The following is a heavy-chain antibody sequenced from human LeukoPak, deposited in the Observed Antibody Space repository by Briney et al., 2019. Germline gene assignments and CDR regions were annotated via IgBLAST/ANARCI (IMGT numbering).Heavy chain of an antibody. J-gene: IGHJ4*02. D-gene: IGHD1-1*01. Sequence: GGSLRLSCAASGFTFSGYEMNWVRPAPGKGREWLSYVNGSGSTTYYADSVRGRFTISRDNAKKSLFLQMSRLRAEDTAVYYCARGLIVAGRTQLPPDFWGQGTLVTVSS. CDR3: ARGLIVAGRTQLPPDF. V-gene: IGHV3-48*03. CDR2: VNGSGSTT. CDR1: GFTFSGYE.